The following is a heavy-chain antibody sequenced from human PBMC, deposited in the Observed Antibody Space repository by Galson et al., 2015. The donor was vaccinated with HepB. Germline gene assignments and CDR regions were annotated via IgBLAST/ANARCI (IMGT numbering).Heavy chain of an antibody. V-gene: IGHV3-23*01. D-gene: IGHD3-22*01. CDR3: AKDDDSHGDSFQNK. CDR1: GFSFSAYA. CDR2: ISGDSATT. Sequence: SLRLSCAASGFSFSAYAMRWVRQAPGKGMEWVSGISGDSATTYYADSVKGRFTISRDNSKNMVFLQMNGLRADDTAVYYCAKDDDSHGDSFQNKWGLGILVTVSS. J-gene: IGHJ4*02.